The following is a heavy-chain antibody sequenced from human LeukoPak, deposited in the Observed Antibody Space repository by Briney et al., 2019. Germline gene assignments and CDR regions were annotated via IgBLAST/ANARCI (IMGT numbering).Heavy chain of an antibody. V-gene: IGHV1-2*02. J-gene: IGHJ5*02. CDR2: INPNSGGT. CDR1: GYTFTGYH. Sequence: ASVKVSCTASGYTFTGYHLHWVRQAPGQGLKWMGWINPNSGGTNYAQKFQGRVTVTRDTSISTAYMELSRLRSDDTAVYYCARDGGHIVVVPATEFDPWGQGTLVTVSS. CDR3: ARDGGHIVVVPATEFDP. D-gene: IGHD2-2*01.